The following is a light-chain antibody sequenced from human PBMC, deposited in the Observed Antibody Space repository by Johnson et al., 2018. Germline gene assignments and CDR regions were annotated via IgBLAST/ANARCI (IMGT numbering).Light chain of an antibody. CDR2: ENN. CDR1: SSNIGNNY. Sequence: QSVLTQPPSVSAAPGQKVTISCSGSSSNIGNNYVSWYQQLPGTAPKLLIYENNKRPSGIPDRFSGSKSGTSATLGITGLQTGDEAGYYCGTWDSSLSAGNVIGTGTKVTVI. V-gene: IGLV1-51*02. CDR3: GTWDSSLSAGNV. J-gene: IGLJ1*01.